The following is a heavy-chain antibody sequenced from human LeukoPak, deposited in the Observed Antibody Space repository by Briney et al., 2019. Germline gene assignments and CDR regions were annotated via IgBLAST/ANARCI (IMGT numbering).Heavy chain of an antibody. J-gene: IGHJ3*02. CDR2: ISSSSSYI. CDR3: ARAVYGFDAFDI. Sequence: GGSLRLSCAASGFTFSSYSMNWVRQAPGKGLEWVSSISSSSSYIYYADSVKGRFTISRDNAENSLYLQMNSLRAEDTAVYYCARAVYGFDAFDIWGQGTMVTVSS. D-gene: IGHD4-17*01. V-gene: IGHV3-21*01. CDR1: GFTFSSYS.